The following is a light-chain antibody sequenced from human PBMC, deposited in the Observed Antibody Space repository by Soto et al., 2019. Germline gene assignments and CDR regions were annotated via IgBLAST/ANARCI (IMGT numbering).Light chain of an antibody. V-gene: IGKV3-11*01. CDR1: QSVSNY. CDR3: QQRSNWPPEIT. CDR2: DAS. J-gene: IGKJ5*01. Sequence: EIVLTQSPATLSLSPGERATLSWRASQSVSNYLAWYQEKPGKAPRLLIYDASNRATGVPARFSGSGSGKDFTLNVSSLEPEDFALYYCQQRSNWPPEITFGQGTRLEIK.